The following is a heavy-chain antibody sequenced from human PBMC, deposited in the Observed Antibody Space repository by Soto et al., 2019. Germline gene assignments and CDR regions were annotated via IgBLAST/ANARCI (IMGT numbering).Heavy chain of an antibody. CDR1: GGSFSGYY. J-gene: IGHJ4*02. CDR3: ARGHPAVEATAPYN. CDR2: VDHSGRT. V-gene: IGHV4-34*10. D-gene: IGHD1-26*01. Sequence: SETLSLTCVVSGGSFSGYYWTWIRQAPGKGLEWIGEVDHSGRTSYNPSLKSRVTMSADNSKNTLYLQMNSLRGEDTAVYYCARGHPAVEATAPYNWGQGTLVTVSS.